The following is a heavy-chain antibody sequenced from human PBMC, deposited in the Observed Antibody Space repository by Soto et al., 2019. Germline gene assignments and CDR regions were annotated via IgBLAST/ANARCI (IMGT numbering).Heavy chain of an antibody. V-gene: IGHV3-23*01. Sequence: SGGSLRLSCAASGFTFSSYAMSWVRQAPGKGLEWVSAISGSGGSTYYADSVKGRFTISRDNSKNTLYLQMNSLRAEDTAVYYCAKGSIVVPKPIDYWGQGTLVTVSS. J-gene: IGHJ4*02. CDR2: ISGSGGST. CDR3: AKGSIVVPKPIDY. D-gene: IGHD2-15*01. CDR1: GFTFSSYA.